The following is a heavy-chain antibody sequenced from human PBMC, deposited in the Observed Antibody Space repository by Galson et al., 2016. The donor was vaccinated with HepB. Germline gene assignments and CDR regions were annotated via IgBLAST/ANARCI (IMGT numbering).Heavy chain of an antibody. J-gene: IGHJ3*02. D-gene: IGHD3-10*01. CDR3: ARGNYSAFDI. CDR1: GDSINYYS. V-gene: IGHV4-34*01. Sequence: SETLSLTCTVSGDSINYYSWSWVRQPPGKGLEWIGEINHSGSTNYNPSLKSRVTISVDTSKNQFSLKLSSVTAADTAVYYCARGNYSAFDIWGRGTMVTVSS. CDR2: INHSGST.